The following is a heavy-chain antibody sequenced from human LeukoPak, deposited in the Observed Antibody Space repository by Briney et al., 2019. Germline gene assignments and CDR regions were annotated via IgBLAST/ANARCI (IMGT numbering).Heavy chain of an antibody. CDR1: GFIFSDQN. Sequence: GGSLRLSCAASGFIFSDQNMNWVRQAPGKGLEWVSSISRTSNYIYYADSVKGRFTISRDNAKNSLYLQLNSLRAEDTAVYYCARGGTNDYSSDYWGQGTLVTVSS. CDR3: ARGGTNDYSSDY. D-gene: IGHD4-11*01. V-gene: IGHV3-21*01. CDR2: ISRTSNYI. J-gene: IGHJ4*02.